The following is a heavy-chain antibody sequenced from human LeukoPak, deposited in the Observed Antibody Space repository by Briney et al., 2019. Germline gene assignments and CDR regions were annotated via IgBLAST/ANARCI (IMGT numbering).Heavy chain of an antibody. V-gene: IGHV3-53*01. J-gene: IGHJ5*02. Sequence: GGSLRLSCAASGFTVSSNYMSWVRQAPGKGLEWVSVIYSGGSTYYADSVKGRFTISRDNSKNTLYLQMNSLRAEDTAVYYCARVVVAATPWFDPWGQGTLVTVS. CDR1: GFTVSSNY. CDR2: IYSGGST. CDR3: ARVVVAATPWFDP. D-gene: IGHD2-15*01.